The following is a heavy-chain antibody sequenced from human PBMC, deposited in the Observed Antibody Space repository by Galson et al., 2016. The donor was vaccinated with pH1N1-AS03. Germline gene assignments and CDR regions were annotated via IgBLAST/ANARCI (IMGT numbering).Heavy chain of an antibody. D-gene: IGHD3-3*01. CDR2: INTDGSST. V-gene: IGHV3-74*01. CDR1: GFTFSDYH. Sequence: SLRLSCAASGFTFSDYHMHWVRQAPGKGLVWVSRINTDGSSTTYADSVKGRFTISRDNAKNTSYLQMNNLRAEDTAVYYCARDLGWVILFWGQGTLVTVSS. CDR3: ARDLGWVILF. J-gene: IGHJ4*02.